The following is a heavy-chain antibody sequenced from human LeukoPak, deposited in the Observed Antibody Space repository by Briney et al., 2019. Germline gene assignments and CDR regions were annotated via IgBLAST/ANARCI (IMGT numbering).Heavy chain of an antibody. CDR3: ARVRYCSSTSCYSGYFDY. J-gene: IGHJ4*02. Sequence: GASLRLPCAASGFTFSSYAMTWVRQAPGKGLEWVASIDAGGGDTYHSDSVKGRFTISRDNSMNTLYLQMNSLRAEDTAVYYCARVRYCSSTSCYSGYFDYWGQGTLVTVSS. CDR1: GFTFSSYA. V-gene: IGHV3-23*01. CDR2: IDAGGGDT. D-gene: IGHD2-2*02.